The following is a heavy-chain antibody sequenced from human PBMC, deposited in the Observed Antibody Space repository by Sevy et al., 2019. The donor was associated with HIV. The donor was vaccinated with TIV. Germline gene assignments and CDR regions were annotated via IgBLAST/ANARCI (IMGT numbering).Heavy chain of an antibody. CDR3: ARDGLGGFAQTLDV. CDR1: GFTFSSYT. D-gene: IGHD3-16*01. Sequence: GGSLRLSCAAFGFTFSSYTMHWVRQAPGKGLEWVAVISDDGSNKYDAVSVKGRFTISRDNSKKTLYLQMNSLRAEDTAVYYCARDGLGGFAQTLDVWGQWTTVTVSS. V-gene: IGHV3-30*04. CDR2: ISDDGSNK. J-gene: IGHJ6*02.